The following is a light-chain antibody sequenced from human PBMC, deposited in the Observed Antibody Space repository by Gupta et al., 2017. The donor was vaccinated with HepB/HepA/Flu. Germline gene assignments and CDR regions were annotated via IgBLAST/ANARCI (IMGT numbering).Light chain of an antibody. CDR3: QQKYDSPPT. V-gene: IGKV1-39*01. Sequence: DIQMTQSPSSLSASVGDRVTITCRASQRISSHLNWYQQTPGKAPKVLIYDASTLQSGVPSRFSGSGSGTDFTLTISRLHLEDFASYYCQQKYDSPPTFGLWTKLEIK. J-gene: IGKJ2*01. CDR2: DAS. CDR1: QRISSH.